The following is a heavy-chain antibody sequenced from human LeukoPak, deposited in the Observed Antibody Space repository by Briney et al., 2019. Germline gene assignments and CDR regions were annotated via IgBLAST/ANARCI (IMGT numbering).Heavy chain of an antibody. CDR2: MNPNSGNT. Sequence: ASVKVSRKASGYTFTSYDINWVRQATGQGLEWMGWMNPNSGNTGYAQKFQGRVTMTRNTSISTAYMELSSLRSEDTAVYYCARDSLLWFGDYYYYGMDVWGKGTTVTVSS. CDR1: GYTFTSYD. J-gene: IGHJ6*04. CDR3: ARDSLLWFGDYYYYGMDV. D-gene: IGHD3-10*01. V-gene: IGHV1-8*01.